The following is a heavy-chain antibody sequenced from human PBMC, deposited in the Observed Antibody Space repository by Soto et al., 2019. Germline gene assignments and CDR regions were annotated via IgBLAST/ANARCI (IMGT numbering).Heavy chain of an antibody. CDR3: AKPQGVATIKSNFDY. D-gene: IGHD5-12*01. CDR2: ISGGGYTA. CDR1: GLSSRSHA. Sequence: EVQLLESGGGLVRPGGSLTISCVVSGLSSRSHAMYWVRQAPGRGLEWVAGISGGGYTAYYPDSVRGRFIISRDNSKNTVYLQSDNLRVDDTAVYYCAKPQGVATIKSNFDYWGQGTLVTVAS. J-gene: IGHJ4*02. V-gene: IGHV3-23*01.